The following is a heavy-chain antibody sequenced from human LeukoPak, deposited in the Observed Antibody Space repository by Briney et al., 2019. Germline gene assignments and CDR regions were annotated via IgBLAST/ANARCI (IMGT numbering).Heavy chain of an antibody. Sequence: ASVKVSCKASGGTFSSYAINWVRQATGQGLEWMGWMNPNSGNTGYAQKFQGRVTMTRNTSISTAYMELSSLRSEDTAVYYCARGSGAVAAPFDPWGQGTLVTVSS. CDR1: GGTFSSYA. J-gene: IGHJ5*02. CDR3: ARGSGAVAAPFDP. CDR2: MNPNSGNT. V-gene: IGHV1-8*02. D-gene: IGHD6-19*01.